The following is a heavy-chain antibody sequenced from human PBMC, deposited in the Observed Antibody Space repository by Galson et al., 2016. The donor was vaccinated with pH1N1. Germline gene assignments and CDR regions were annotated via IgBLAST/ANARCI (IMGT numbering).Heavy chain of an antibody. CDR3: AHNNYGAYVNWFDP. CDR2: IYWNDDK. V-gene: IGHV2-5*01. J-gene: IGHJ5*02. D-gene: IGHD4-17*01. CDR1: GFSLSTNGVG. Sequence: PALVKPTQTLTLTCTFSGFSLSTNGVGVGWIRQPPGKALEWLAVIYWNDDKRYSPSLKSRLTITKDTSKNQVVLTMTSMDPVDTATYYCAHNNYGAYVNWFDPWGQGTLVTVSS.